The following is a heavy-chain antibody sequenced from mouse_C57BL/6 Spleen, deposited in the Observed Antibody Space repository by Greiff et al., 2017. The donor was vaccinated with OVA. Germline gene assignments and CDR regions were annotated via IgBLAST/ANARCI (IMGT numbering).Heavy chain of an antibody. CDR2: IDPETGGT. V-gene: IGHV1-15*01. Sequence: QVQLQQSGAELVRPGASVTLSCKASGYTFTDYEMHWVKQTPVPGLAWIGAIDPETGGTAYNQKFKGKAILTADKSSSTAYMELRRLTSGDCTVYYCTRRPAPSFDVWGTGTTVTVSS. J-gene: IGHJ1*03. CDR3: TRRPAPSFDV. CDR1: GYTFTDYE.